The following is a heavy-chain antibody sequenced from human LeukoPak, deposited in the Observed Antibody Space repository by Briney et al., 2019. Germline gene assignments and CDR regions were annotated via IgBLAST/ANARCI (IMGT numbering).Heavy chain of an antibody. CDR3: ASLTYYYDSSGYYSPQYYYYYYYYMDV. D-gene: IGHD3-22*01. V-gene: IGHV4-39*01. J-gene: IGHJ6*03. CDR2: IYYSGST. CDR1: GGSISSSSYY. Sequence: PSETLSLTCTVSGGSISSSSYYWGWIRQPPGKGLEWIGSIYYSGSTYYNPSLKSRVTISVDTSKNQFSLKLSSVTAADTAVYYCASLTYYYDSSGYYSPQYYYYYYYYMDVWGKGTTVTVSS.